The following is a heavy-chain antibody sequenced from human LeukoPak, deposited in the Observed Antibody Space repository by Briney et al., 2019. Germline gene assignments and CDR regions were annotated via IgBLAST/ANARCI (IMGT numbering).Heavy chain of an antibody. J-gene: IGHJ6*02. D-gene: IGHD4-17*01. CDR3: ARDEDGDRNYYYYGMDV. CDR2: ISSSSSYI. Sequence: GGSLRLSCAASGFTFSSYCMHWVRQVPGKGLVWVSSISSSSSYIYYADSVKGRFTISRDNAKNSLYLQMNSLRAEDTAVYYWARDEDGDRNYYYYGMDVWGQGTTVTVAS. CDR1: GFTFSSYC. V-gene: IGHV3-21*04.